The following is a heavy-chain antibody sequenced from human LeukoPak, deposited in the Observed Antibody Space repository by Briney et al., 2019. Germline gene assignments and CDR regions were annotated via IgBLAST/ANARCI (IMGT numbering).Heavy chain of an antibody. CDR1: GFSISESG. CDR3: AGDYGGNSWDY. V-gene: IGHV3-30*03. Sequence: GTSLRLSCAVSGFSISESGMHWVRQAPGKGLEWVAMISHHGTATYYGDSVKGRFTISRDNAKNSLYLQMNSLRAEDTAVYYCAGDYGGNSWDYWGQGTLVTVSS. D-gene: IGHD4-23*01. J-gene: IGHJ4*02. CDR2: ISHHGTAT.